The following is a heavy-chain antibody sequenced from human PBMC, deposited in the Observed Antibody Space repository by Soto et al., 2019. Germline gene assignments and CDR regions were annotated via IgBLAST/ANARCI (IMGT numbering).Heavy chain of an antibody. CDR1: GFTFSSYG. CDR2: IWYDGSNK. CDR3: ARDGAEQLGSYYFDY. V-gene: IGHV3-33*01. D-gene: IGHD6-6*01. Sequence: QVQLVESGGGVVQPGRSVRLSCAASGFTFSSYGMHWVRQAPGKGLEWVAVIWYDGSNKYYADSVKGRFTISRDNSKNTLYLQMNSLRAEDTAVYYSARDGAEQLGSYYFDYWGQGTLVTVSS. J-gene: IGHJ4*02.